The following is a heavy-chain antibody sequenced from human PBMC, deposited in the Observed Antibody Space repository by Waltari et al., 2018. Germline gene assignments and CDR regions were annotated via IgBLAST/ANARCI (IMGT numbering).Heavy chain of an antibody. CDR2: CDPEEGEI. CDR1: GYTVTELS. D-gene: IGHD2-2*01. CDR3: ATIIGTQLLLSDLYFAY. Sequence: QVKLVQSGAEVKKPGASVKVSCKVSGYTVTELSFHWVRQSPGKGLEWMGGCDPEEGEILDAQNFQGRVTMTDDTSTDTAYMKLSSLKSDDTAVYYCATIIGTQLLLSDLYFAYWGQGTLVTVSS. V-gene: IGHV1-24*01. J-gene: IGHJ4*02.